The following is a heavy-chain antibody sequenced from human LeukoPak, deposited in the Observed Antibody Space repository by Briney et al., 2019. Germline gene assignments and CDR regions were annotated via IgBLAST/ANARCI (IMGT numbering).Heavy chain of an antibody. CDR3: ARSHSVWTSFDY. Sequence: KPSETLSLTCAVYGGSFSGYYWSWIRQPPGKGLEWIGEINHSGSTNYNPSLKSRVTISVDTSKNQFSLKVSSVTAADTAVYYCARSHSVWTSFDYWGQGTLVTVSS. CDR2: INHSGST. V-gene: IGHV4-34*01. CDR1: GGSFSGYY. J-gene: IGHJ4*02. D-gene: IGHD3/OR15-3a*01.